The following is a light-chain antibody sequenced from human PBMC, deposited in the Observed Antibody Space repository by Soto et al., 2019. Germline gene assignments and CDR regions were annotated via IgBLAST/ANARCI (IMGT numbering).Light chain of an antibody. CDR3: ETWDSNTHRVV. V-gene: IGLV4-60*03. J-gene: IGLJ2*01. CDR1: SGHSSYI. CDR2: LEGSGSY. Sequence: QLVLTQSSSASASLGSSVKLTCTLSSGHSSYIIAWHQQQPGKAPRYLMKLEGSGSYNKGSGVPDRFSGSSSGADRYLTISNLPSEDEADYYCETWDSNTHRVVFGGGTKLTVL.